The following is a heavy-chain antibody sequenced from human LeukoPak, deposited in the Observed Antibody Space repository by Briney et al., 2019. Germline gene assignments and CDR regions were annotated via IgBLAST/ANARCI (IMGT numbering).Heavy chain of an antibody. CDR1: GFTFSSYA. V-gene: IGHV3-30-3*01. J-gene: IGHJ6*03. CDR3: ARDHLGSIFGSIGNMDV. D-gene: IGHD3-3*01. Sequence: PGRSLRLSCAASGFTFSSYAMHWVRQAPGKGLEWVAVISYDGSNKYYADSVKGRFTISRDNSKNTLYLQMNSLRAEDTAVYYCARDHLGSIFGSIGNMDVWGKGTTATVSS. CDR2: ISYDGSNK.